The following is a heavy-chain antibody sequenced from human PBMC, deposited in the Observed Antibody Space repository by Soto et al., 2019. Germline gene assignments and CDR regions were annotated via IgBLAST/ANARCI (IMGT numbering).Heavy chain of an antibody. Sequence: ASVKVSCKASGYTFTSYDINWVRQATGQGLEWMGWMNPNSGNTGYAQKFQGRVTTTRNNSISTAYMELSSLRSEDTAVYYCARAVMTTVLWGAYYGMDVWGQGTTVTVS. J-gene: IGHJ6*02. CDR3: ARAVMTTVLWGAYYGMDV. CDR2: MNPNSGNT. V-gene: IGHV1-8*01. CDR1: GYTFTSYD. D-gene: IGHD4-4*01.